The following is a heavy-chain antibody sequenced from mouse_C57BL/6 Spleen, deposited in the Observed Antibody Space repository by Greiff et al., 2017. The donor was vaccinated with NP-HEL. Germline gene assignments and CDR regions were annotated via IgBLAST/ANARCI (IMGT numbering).Heavy chain of an antibody. V-gene: IGHV1-22*01. J-gene: IGHJ2*01. D-gene: IGHD2-4*01. CDR2: INPNNGGT. CDR3: AKGGIYYDYDGRYFDY. CDR1: GYTFTDYN. Sequence: VQLQQSGPELVKPGASVKMSCKASGYTFTDYNMHWVKQSHGKSLEWIGYINPNNGGTSYNQKFTGKATLTVNKSSSTAYMELRSLTSEDSAVYYCAKGGIYYDYDGRYFDYWGQGTTLTVSS.